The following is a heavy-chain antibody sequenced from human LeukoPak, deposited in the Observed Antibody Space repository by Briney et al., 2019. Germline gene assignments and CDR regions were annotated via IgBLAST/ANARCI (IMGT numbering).Heavy chain of an antibody. CDR1: GYTLTELS. V-gene: IGHV1-46*01. J-gene: IGHJ4*02. CDR2: INPSGGST. Sequence: ASVKVSCKVSGYTLTELSMHWVRQAPGQGLEWMGIINPSGGSTSYAQKFQGRVTMTRDMSTSTVYMELSSLRSEDTAVYYCAGAENYDSNTIGYWGQGTLVTVSS. CDR3: AGAENYDSNTIGY. D-gene: IGHD3-22*01.